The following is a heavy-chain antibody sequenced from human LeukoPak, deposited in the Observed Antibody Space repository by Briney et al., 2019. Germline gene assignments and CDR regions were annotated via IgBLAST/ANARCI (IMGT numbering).Heavy chain of an antibody. CDR1: GFTFSSYS. D-gene: IGHD2-2*01. CDR3: ARGLRGYCSSTSCYSIDY. V-gene: IGHV3-21*01. J-gene: IGHJ4*02. Sequence: GGSLRLSCAASGFTFSSYSMNWVRQAPGKGLEWVSSISSSSSYIYYADSVKGRFTISRDNAKNSLYLQMNSLRAEDTAVYYCARGLRGYCSSTSCYSIDYWGQGTLVTVSS. CDR2: ISSSSSYI.